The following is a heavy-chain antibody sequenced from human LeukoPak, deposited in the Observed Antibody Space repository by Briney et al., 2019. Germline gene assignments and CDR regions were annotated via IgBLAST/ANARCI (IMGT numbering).Heavy chain of an antibody. V-gene: IGHV4-34*01. Sequence: PSETLSLTCAVYGGSFSGYYWSWIRQPPGKGLEWIGEINHSGSTNYNPSLKSRVTISVDTSRNQFSLKLSSVTAADTAVYYCARHGLLWFGELFDYWGQGTLVTVSS. CDR1: GGSFSGYY. J-gene: IGHJ4*02. CDR3: ARHGLLWFGELFDY. D-gene: IGHD3-10*01. CDR2: INHSGST.